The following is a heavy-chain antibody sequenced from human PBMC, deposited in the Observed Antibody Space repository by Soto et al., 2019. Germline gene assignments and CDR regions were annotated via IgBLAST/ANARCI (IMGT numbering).Heavy chain of an antibody. CDR1: VFTFISYA. Sequence: GWSRRLSCASSVFTFISYAMSWVRQAPGKGLEWVSAISGSGGSTYYADSVKGRFTISRDNSKNTLYLQMNSLRAEDTAVYYCAKDYSSGWSNWFDPWGQGTLVTVSS. J-gene: IGHJ5*02. CDR3: AKDYSSGWSNWFDP. CDR2: ISGSGGST. D-gene: IGHD6-19*01. V-gene: IGHV3-23*01.